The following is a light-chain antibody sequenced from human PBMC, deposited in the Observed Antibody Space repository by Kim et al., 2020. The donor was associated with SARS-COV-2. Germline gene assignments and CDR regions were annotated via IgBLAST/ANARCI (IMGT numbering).Light chain of an antibody. J-gene: IGLJ2*01. Sequence: SYELTQPPSVSVSPGETATISCTGDNLQFKYVCWYQRTAGHSPVLVLYLDNKRPSGIPERFSGSNSGNTATLTISGTQAMDEADYYCQVWDKSLVVFGAGTQLTVL. V-gene: IGLV3-1*01. CDR2: LDN. CDR3: QVWDKSLVV. CDR1: NLQFKY.